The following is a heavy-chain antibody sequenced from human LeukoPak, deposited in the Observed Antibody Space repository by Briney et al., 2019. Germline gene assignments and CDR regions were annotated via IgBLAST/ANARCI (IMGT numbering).Heavy chain of an antibody. V-gene: IGHV3-7*01. CDR1: GFTFSSYW. Sequence: GGSLRLSCAASGFTFSSYWMSWVRQAPGKGLEWVANIKQDGSEKYYVDSVKGRFTISRDNAKNSLYLQMNSLRAEDTAVYYCARDVDTAMARPYAFDIWGQGTMVTVSS. J-gene: IGHJ3*02. CDR3: ARDVDTAMARPYAFDI. D-gene: IGHD5-18*01. CDR2: IKQDGSEK.